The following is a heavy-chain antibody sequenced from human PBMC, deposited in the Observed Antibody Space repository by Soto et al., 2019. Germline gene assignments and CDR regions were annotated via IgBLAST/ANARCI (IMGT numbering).Heavy chain of an antibody. CDR2: IIPIFGTA. CDR3: ARVPYDSYLGYFQH. D-gene: IGHD3-22*01. V-gene: IGHV1-69*13. CDR1: GGTFSSHA. J-gene: IGHJ1*01. Sequence: SVKVSCKASGGTFSSHAISWVRQAPGQGLEWMGGIIPIFGTANYAQKFQGRVTITADESTSTAYMELSSLRSEDTAVYYCARVPYDSYLGYFQHWGQGTLVTVS.